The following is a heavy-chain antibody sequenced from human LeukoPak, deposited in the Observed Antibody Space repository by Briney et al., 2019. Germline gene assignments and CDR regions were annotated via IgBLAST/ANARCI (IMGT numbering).Heavy chain of an antibody. CDR3: AKDLVGYSYGRFDY. V-gene: IGHV3-23*01. Sequence: GGSLRLSCAASGFTFDDYAMHWVRQAPGKGLEWVSAISGSGGSTYYADSVKGRFTISRDNSKNTLYLQMNSLRAEDTAVYYCAKDLVGYSYGRFDYWGQGTLVTVSS. CDR2: ISGSGGST. D-gene: IGHD5-18*01. J-gene: IGHJ4*02. CDR1: GFTFDDYA.